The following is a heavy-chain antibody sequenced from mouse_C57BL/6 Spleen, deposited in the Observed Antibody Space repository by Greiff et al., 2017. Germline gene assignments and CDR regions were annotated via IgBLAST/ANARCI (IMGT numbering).Heavy chain of an antibody. J-gene: IGHJ3*01. Sequence: VQLQQPGAELVMPGASVKLSCKASGYTFTSYWMHWVKQRPGQGLEWIGEIDPSDSYTNYNQKFKGKSTLTVDKSSSTAYMHLSSLTSEDSAYYYCARRENYGSLFAYWGQGTLVTVSA. CDR2: IDPSDSYT. D-gene: IGHD1-1*02. V-gene: IGHV1-69*01. CDR1: GYTFTSYW. CDR3: ARRENYGSLFAY.